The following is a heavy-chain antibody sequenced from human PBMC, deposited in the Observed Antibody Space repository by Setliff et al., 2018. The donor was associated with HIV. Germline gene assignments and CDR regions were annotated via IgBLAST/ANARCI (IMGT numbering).Heavy chain of an antibody. CDR3: ARDPGMATTYGGDYYYYGLDV. CDR2: INWNGGST. D-gene: IGHD5-12*01. CDR1: GFTFDDYG. J-gene: IGHJ6*02. V-gene: IGHV3-20*04. Sequence: GESLKISCAASGFTFDDYGMSWVRQAPGKGLEWVSGINWNGGSTGYADSVKGRFTISRDNAKNSLYLQMNSLRAEDTALYYCARDPGMATTYGGDYYYYGLDVWGQGTTVTSP.